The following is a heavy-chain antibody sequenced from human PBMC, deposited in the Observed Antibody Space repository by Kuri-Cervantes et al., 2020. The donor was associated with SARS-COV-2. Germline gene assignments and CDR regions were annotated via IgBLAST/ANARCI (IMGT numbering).Heavy chain of an antibody. Sequence: KVSCKGSGYSFTSYWIGWVRQMPRKGLEWMGIIYPGDSDTRYSPSFQGQVTISADKSISTAYLQWSSLKASDTAMYYCATSGKEEWELLGFDYWGQGTLVTVSS. J-gene: IGHJ4*02. CDR3: ATSGKEEWELLGFDY. CDR1: GYSFTSYW. V-gene: IGHV5-51*01. D-gene: IGHD1-26*01. CDR2: IYPGDSDT.